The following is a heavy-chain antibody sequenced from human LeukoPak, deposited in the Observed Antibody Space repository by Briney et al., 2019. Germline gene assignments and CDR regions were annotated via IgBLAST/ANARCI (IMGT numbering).Heavy chain of an antibody. V-gene: IGHV3-64*01. CDR1: GFTFSNYA. CDR2: ISSNGGST. CDR3: ARVGPHGYNSFDY. D-gene: IGHD3-10*01. J-gene: IGHJ4*02. Sequence: PGGPLRLSCAASGFTFSNYAMHWVRQAPGRGLEYVSGISSNGGSTYYANSVKGGFTISRDNSKNTLYLQMGSLRAEDMALYYCARVGPHGYNSFDYWGQGTLVTVSS.